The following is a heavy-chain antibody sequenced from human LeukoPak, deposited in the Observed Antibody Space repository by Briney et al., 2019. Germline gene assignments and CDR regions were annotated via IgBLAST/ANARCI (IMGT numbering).Heavy chain of an antibody. Sequence: GGSLRLSCAVSGFTFSSYSMNWVRQAPGKGLEWVSSITSSSSYIYYADSLKGRFTISRNNAKNSLYLQMNSLRAEDTAVYYCARDQYYYDSSGYSAYYGMDVWGQGTTVTVSS. D-gene: IGHD3-22*01. CDR2: ITSSSSYI. CDR1: GFTFSSYS. J-gene: IGHJ6*02. CDR3: ARDQYYYDSSGYSAYYGMDV. V-gene: IGHV3-21*01.